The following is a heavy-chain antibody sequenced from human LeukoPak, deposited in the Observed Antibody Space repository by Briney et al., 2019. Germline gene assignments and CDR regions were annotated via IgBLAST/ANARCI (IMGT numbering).Heavy chain of an antibody. V-gene: IGHV3-48*04. D-gene: IGHD4-17*01. CDR2: ISGTGNTI. Sequence: QPGGSRRLSCVASGFTFSSYWMNWVRQAPGKGLEWVSYISGTGNTIYYTDSVKGRFTISRDNAKNSLYLQMNSLRAEDTAVYYCARDSYNGDYVPGYFQHWGQGTLVTVSS. CDR3: ARDSYNGDYVPGYFQH. CDR1: GFTFSSYW. J-gene: IGHJ1*01.